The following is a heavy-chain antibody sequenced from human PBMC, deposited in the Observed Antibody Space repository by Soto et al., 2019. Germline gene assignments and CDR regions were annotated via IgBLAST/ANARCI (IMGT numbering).Heavy chain of an antibody. CDR3: ARVPDRGYSSYSEFWFDP. CDR1: GGTFSSYA. D-gene: IGHD5-18*01. CDR2: IIPIFGTA. Sequence: SVKVSCKASGGTFSSYAISWVRQAPGQGLGWMGGIIPIFGTANYAQKFQGRVTITADESTSTAYMELSSLRSEDTAVYYCARVPDRGYSSYSEFWFDPWGQGTLVTAPQ. J-gene: IGHJ5*02. V-gene: IGHV1-69*13.